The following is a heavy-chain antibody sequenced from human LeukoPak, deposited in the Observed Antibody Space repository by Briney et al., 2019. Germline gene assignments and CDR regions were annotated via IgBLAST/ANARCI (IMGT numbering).Heavy chain of an antibody. CDR3: ALRMIYCSSTSCNDY. CDR2: INHSGST. CDR1: GGSFSGYY. Sequence: PSETLSLTCAVYGGSFSGYYGSWIRQPPGKGLEWIGEINHSGSTNYNPSLKSRVTISVDTSKNQFPLKLSSVTAADTAVYYCALRMIYCSSTSCNDYWGQGTLVTVSS. D-gene: IGHD2-2*01. J-gene: IGHJ4*02. V-gene: IGHV4-34*01.